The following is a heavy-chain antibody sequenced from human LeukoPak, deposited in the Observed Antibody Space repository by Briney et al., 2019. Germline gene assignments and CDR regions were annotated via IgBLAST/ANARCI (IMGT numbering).Heavy chain of an antibody. CDR1: GFAFSDYY. Sequence: GGSLGLSCAASGFAFSDYYMSWIRQAPGKGLEWVANIKQDGSEKYCVDSVKGRFTISRDNAKNSLYLQMNSLRAEDTAVYFCAGGRGWLVDYWGQGTLVTVSS. J-gene: IGHJ4*02. CDR3: AGGRGWLVDY. V-gene: IGHV3-7*01. CDR2: IKQDGSEK. D-gene: IGHD3-22*01.